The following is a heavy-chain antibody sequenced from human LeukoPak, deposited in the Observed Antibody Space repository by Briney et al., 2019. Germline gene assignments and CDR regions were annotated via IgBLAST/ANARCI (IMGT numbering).Heavy chain of an antibody. V-gene: IGHV3-23*01. D-gene: IGHD3-22*01. Sequence: GGSLRLSCAASGFTLSSSAMSWVRQAPGKGLEWVSVMTEGGATYYADSVRGRFIISRDNSKNMVYLQMNSLRVEDTAVYYWAKLLPDWGQGTLVTVSS. CDR3: AKLLPD. CDR1: GFTLSSSA. CDR2: MTEGGAT. J-gene: IGHJ4*02.